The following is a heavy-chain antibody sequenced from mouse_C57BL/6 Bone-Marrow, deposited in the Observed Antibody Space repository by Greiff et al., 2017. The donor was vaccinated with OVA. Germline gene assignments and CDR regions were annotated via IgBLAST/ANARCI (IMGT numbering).Heavy chain of an antibody. CDR1: GYSFTDYN. D-gene: IGHD1-1*01. CDR2: INPNYGTT. J-gene: IGHJ2*01. Sequence: VHVKQSGPELVKPGASVKISCKASGYSFTDYNMNWVTQSNGKSLEWIGVINPNYGTTSSNQKFKGKATLTVDPSSSTAYLPLNSLTYEDSAVYYWARREYGSSYFDYWGQGTTLTVSS. V-gene: IGHV1-39*01. CDR3: ARREYGSSYFDY.